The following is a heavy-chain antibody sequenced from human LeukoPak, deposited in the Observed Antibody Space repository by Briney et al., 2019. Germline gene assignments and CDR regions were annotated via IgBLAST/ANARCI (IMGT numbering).Heavy chain of an antibody. D-gene: IGHD6-13*01. CDR3: ARGRASIAAAVLGLPFDY. CDR2: IIPIFGTA. J-gene: IGHJ4*02. V-gene: IGHV1-69*05. CDR1: GGTFSSYA. Sequence: SVKVSCKASGGTFSSYAISWVRQAPGQGLEWMGGIIPIFGTANYAQKFQGRVTITTDESTSTAYMELSSLRSEDTAVYYCARGRASIAAAVLGLPFDYWGQGTLVTVSS.